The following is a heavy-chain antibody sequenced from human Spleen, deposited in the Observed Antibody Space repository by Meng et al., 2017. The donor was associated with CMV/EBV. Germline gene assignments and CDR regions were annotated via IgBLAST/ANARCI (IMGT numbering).Heavy chain of an antibody. J-gene: IGHJ4*02. CDR3: ARSFYADYGDY. CDR1: GNTFTAYY. CDR2: INPDNGGT. V-gene: IGHV1-2*02. D-gene: IGHD4-17*01. Sequence: SCQAAGNTFTAYYMHWVRQAPGQGLEWMGWINPDNGGTNYAQKFQDRITMTRDTSISTAYMELKNLRSDDAAVYYCARSFYADYGDYWGRGTLVTVSS.